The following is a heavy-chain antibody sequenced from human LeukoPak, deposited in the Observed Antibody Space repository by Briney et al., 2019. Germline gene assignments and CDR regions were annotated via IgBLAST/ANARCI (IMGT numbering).Heavy chain of an antibody. Sequence: GESLKISCKGSGYSFTSYWIGWVRQMPGKGLEWMGIIYPGDSDTRYSPSFQGQVTTSADKSISTAYLQWSSLKASDTAMYYCARCRGHEIRSVDSSGWSYWYFDLWGRGTLVTVSS. CDR2: IYPGDSDT. CDR1: GYSFTSYW. CDR3: ARCRGHEIRSVDSSGWSYWYFDL. J-gene: IGHJ2*01. D-gene: IGHD6-19*01. V-gene: IGHV5-51*01.